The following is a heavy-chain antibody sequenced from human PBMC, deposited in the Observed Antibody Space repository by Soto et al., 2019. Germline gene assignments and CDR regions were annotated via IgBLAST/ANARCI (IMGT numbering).Heavy chain of an antibody. CDR2: IYSDGGT. V-gene: IGHV3-53*01. CDR1: GFSISGNY. J-gene: IGHJ6*02. CDR3: ARGLYGSASWCYNGMDV. Sequence: EVQLVESGGGMIQPGGSLRLSCAASGFSISGNYMSWVRQAPGKGLEWVSVIYSDGGTDYADSVRGRFTISRDNSKNTLYLQMNSLRAEDTAVFYCARGLYGSASWCYNGMDVWGPGTTVTVAS. D-gene: IGHD3-10*01.